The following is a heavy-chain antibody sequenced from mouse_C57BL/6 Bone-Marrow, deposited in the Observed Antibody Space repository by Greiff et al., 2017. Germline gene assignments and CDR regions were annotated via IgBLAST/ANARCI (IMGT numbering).Heavy chain of an antibody. Sequence: EVKLMESGGGLVQSGRSLRLSCATSGFTFSDFYMEWVRQAPGKGLEWIAASRKKANDYTTAYSASVKGRFIVSRDTSQSILYLQMNALRAEDTAIDDCARDLGNYAMDYWGQGTSVTVSS. D-gene: IGHD4-1*01. CDR1: GFTFSDFY. J-gene: IGHJ4*01. CDR2: SRKKANDYTT. V-gene: IGHV7-1*01. CDR3: ARDLGNYAMDY.